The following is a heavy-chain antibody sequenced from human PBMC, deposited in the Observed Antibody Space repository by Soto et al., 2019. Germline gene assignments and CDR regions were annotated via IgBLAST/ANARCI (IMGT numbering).Heavy chain of an antibody. CDR1: CGSINSYY. D-gene: IGHD2-2*01. CDR3: ARGWEVVQAALDY. J-gene: IGHJ4*02. Sequence: PXXTLSLTCTVSCGSINSYYWSWIRQPPGKGLEWIGYIXYSGSXNYNTYIKSRXXISVDKSXXQFYMKLSSVTAAETAVYYCARGWEVVQAALDYWGQGTLVTVSS. V-gene: IGHV4-59*01. CDR2: IXYSGSX.